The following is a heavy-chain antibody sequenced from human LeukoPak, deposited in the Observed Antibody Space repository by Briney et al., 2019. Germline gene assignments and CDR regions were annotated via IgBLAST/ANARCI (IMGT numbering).Heavy chain of an antibody. D-gene: IGHD6-13*01. J-gene: IGHJ4*02. Sequence: SETLSLTCTVSGGSISSYYWSWIRQPPGKGLEWIGYIYYSGSTNYNPSLKSRVTISVDTSKNQFSLKLSSVTAADTAVYYCARLVGAAAFDYWGQGTLVTVSS. CDR2: IYYSGST. V-gene: IGHV4-59*08. CDR1: GGSISSYY. CDR3: ARLVGAAAFDY.